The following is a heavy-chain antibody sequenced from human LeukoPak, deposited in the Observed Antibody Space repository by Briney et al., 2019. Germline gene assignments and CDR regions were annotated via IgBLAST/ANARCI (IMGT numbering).Heavy chain of an antibody. CDR1: GGSISSSSYY. CDR2: IYYSGST. CDR3: ASGIVGATYKYWFDP. D-gene: IGHD1-26*01. J-gene: IGHJ5*02. V-gene: IGHV4-39*07. Sequence: SETLSLTCTVSGGSISSSSYYWGWIRQPPGKGLEWIGSIYYSGSTYYNPSLKSRVTISVDTSKNQFSLKLSSVTAADTAVYYCASGIVGATYKYWFDPWGQGTLVTVSP.